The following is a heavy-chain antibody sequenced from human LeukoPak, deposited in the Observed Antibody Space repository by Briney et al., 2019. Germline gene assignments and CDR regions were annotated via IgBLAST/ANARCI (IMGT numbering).Heavy chain of an antibody. V-gene: IGHV3-23*01. Sequence: GGSLRLSCAASGFTFSSYAMSWVRQAPGKGLEWVSGISDSGGRTYYADSVKGRFTISRDNSKNTLYLRMNSLRAEDTAVYYCTPSAYCSGGSCNWFDPWGQGTLVTVSS. CDR1: GFTFSSYA. D-gene: IGHD2-15*01. CDR3: TPSAYCSGGSCNWFDP. J-gene: IGHJ5*02. CDR2: ISDSGGRT.